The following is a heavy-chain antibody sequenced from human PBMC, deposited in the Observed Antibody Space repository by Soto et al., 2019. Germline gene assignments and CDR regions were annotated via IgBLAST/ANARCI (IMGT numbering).Heavy chain of an antibody. V-gene: IGHV1-18*04. D-gene: IGHD3-3*01. Sequence: ASVKVSCKSSGYSSTSYGISWVRQAPGQGLEWMGWISTYNGNINYAQNFKGRVNMTTDASTRTVYMQLSSLRSDDTAVYYCGRDSPLQRYRVVGPIWFDYWGHGTLVTVSS. J-gene: IGHJ5*01. CDR3: GRDSPLQRYRVVGPIWFDY. CDR2: ISTYNGNI. CDR1: GYSSTSYG.